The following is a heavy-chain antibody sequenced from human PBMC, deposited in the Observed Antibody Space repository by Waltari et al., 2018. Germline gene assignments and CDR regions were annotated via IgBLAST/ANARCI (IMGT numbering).Heavy chain of an antibody. J-gene: IGHJ4*02. CDR3: ARDLEYYDSSGYYSYFDY. Sequence: QVQLQESGPGLVKPSQTLSLTCTVSGGSISSGSYYWRWIRQPAGKGLEWIGRIYTSGSTNYNPSLKSRVTISVDTSKNQFSLKLSSVTAADTAVYYCARDLEYYDSSGYYSYFDYWGQGTLVTVSS. CDR1: GGSISSGSYY. V-gene: IGHV4-61*02. D-gene: IGHD3-22*01. CDR2: IYTSGST.